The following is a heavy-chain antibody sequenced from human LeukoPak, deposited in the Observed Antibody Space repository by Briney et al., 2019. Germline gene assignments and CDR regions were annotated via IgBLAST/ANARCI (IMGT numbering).Heavy chain of an antibody. CDR3: ARGVGRDVLMVYGPLDY. CDR2: INPIFGIA. CDR1: VGSFSSYA. J-gene: IGHJ4*02. V-gene: IGHV1-69*04. Sequence: SSVKVSRKCSVGSFSSYANSWVRQPHAQGREWVGRINPIFGIANYAQKFQGNVTITADKSTSPAYMELSSLRAENTAVYYCARGVGRDVLMVYGPLDYWGQGTLVTVSS. D-gene: IGHD2-8*01.